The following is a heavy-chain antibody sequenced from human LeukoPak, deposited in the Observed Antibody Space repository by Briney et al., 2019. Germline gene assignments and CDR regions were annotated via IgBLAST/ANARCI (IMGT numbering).Heavy chain of an antibody. V-gene: IGHV3-9*01. D-gene: IGHD3-22*01. CDR1: GLTFDDYA. CDR2: ISWNSGSI. CDR3: AKDINYDSSGAFDY. J-gene: IGHJ4*02. Sequence: GRSLRLSCAASGLTFDDYAMHWVRQAPGKGLEWVSGISWNSGSIGYADSVKGRFTISRDNAKNSLYLQMNSLRAEDTALYYCAKDINYDSSGAFDYWGQGTLVTVSS.